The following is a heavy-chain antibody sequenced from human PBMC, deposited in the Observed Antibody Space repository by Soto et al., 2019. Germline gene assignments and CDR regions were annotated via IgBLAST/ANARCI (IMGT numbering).Heavy chain of an antibody. Sequence: QVHLVQSGAEVKKPGSSVKVSCKASGDTFTDHTVTWVRQAHGQGLEWMGRSVPTLGMANDAQTFQGRVTITADTSMTTAYLELTGLTSEASAVYYCARGDCRGGRCYSAFDFWGQGTLVTVSS. D-gene: IGHD2-15*01. CDR3: ARGDCRGGRCYSAFDF. CDR2: SVPTLGMA. V-gene: IGHV1-69*02. J-gene: IGHJ4*02. CDR1: GDTFTDHT.